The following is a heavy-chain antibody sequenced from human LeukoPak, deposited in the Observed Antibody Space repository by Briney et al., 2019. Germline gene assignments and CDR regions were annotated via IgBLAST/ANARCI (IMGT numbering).Heavy chain of an antibody. CDR1: RFTFSSYA. CDR3: AKGNGGNSGEYFYYGMGV. CDR2: ISGSGGNT. D-gene: IGHD4-23*01. Sequence: GGSLRLSCAASRFTFSSYALTWVRQAPGKGLEWVSAISGSGGNTYYADSVKGRFTISRDNSKNTLYLQMNSLRAEDTAVYYCAKGNGGNSGEYFYYGMGVWGQGTTVTVSS. V-gene: IGHV3-23*01. J-gene: IGHJ6*02.